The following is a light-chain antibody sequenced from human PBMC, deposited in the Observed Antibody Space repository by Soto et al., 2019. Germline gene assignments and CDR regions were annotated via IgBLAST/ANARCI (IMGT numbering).Light chain of an antibody. Sequence: DIQMTQSPSTLSASVGDRVTITCRASQSISSWLAWYQQKPGKAPKLLIYDASSLERGVPSRFSGSGSGTEFTLTISSLQPDDFATYYCQQYNSYSTFGGGPKVEIK. V-gene: IGKV1-5*01. CDR3: QQYNSYST. CDR1: QSISSW. J-gene: IGKJ4*01. CDR2: DAS.